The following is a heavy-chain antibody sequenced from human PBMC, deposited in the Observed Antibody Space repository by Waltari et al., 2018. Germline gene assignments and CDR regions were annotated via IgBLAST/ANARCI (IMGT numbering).Heavy chain of an antibody. Sequence: QVQLQQWGAGLLKPSETLSLTCAVYGGSFSGYYWSWIRQPPGKGLEWIGEINHSGSTNYNPSLKSRVTISVDTSKNQFSLKLSSVTAADTAVYYCARPTIFGETGAFDIWGQGTMVTVSS. CDR1: GGSFSGYY. V-gene: IGHV4-34*01. CDR2: INHSGST. J-gene: IGHJ3*02. D-gene: IGHD3-3*01. CDR3: ARPTIFGETGAFDI.